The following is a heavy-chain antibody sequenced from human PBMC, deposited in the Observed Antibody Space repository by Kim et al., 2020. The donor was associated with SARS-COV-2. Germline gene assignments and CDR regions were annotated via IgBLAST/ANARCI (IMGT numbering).Heavy chain of an antibody. V-gene: IGHV3-11*05. Sequence: KGRFTISRDNAKNSLYLQMNSLRAEDTAVYYCARETAGYCSGGSCYYFDYWGQGTLVTVSS. J-gene: IGHJ4*02. D-gene: IGHD2-15*01. CDR3: ARETAGYCSGGSCYYFDY.